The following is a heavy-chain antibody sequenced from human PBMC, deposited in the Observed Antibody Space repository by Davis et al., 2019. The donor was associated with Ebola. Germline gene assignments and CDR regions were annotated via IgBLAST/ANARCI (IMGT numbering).Heavy chain of an antibody. D-gene: IGHD4-11*01. V-gene: IGHV3-15*01. J-gene: IGHJ6*03. CDR3: TTDPVGALMTTQFRSYYYYYMDV. CDR2: IKSKTDGGTT. CDR1: GFTFSNAW. Sequence: GGSLRLSCAASGFTFSNAWMSWVRQAPGKGLEWVGRIKSKTDGGTTDYAAPVKGRFTISRDDSKNTLYLQMNSLKTEDTAVYYCTTDPVGALMTTQFRSYYYYYMDVWGKGTTVTVSS.